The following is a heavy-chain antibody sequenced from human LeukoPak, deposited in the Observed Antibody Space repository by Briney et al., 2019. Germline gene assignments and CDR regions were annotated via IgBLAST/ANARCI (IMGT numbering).Heavy chain of an antibody. CDR2: IYHSGST. J-gene: IGHJ5*02. CDR3: ARGARRYCSGGSCYGNWFDP. CDR1: NYFISNGYY. D-gene: IGHD2-15*01. Sequence: SETLSLTCAVSNYFISNGYYWGWIRQPPGKGLEWIGSIYHSGSTNYNPSLKSRVTISVDTSKNQFSLKLSSVTAADTAVYYCARGARRYCSGGSCYGNWFDPWGQGTLVTVSS. V-gene: IGHV4-38-2*01.